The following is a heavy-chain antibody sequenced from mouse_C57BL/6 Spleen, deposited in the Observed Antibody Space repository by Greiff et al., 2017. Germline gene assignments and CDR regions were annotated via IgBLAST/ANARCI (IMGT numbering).Heavy chain of an antibody. J-gene: IGHJ3*01. V-gene: IGHV5-17*01. Sequence: EVHLVESGGGLVKPGGSLQLSCAASGFTFSDYGMHWVRQAPEKGLEWVAYISSGSSTIYYADTVKGRFTISSDNAKNTLFLQMPSLRSEDSAMYYCARNYYGSSFWFAYWGQGTLVTVSA. D-gene: IGHD1-1*01. CDR2: ISSGSSTI. CDR3: ARNYYGSSFWFAY. CDR1: GFTFSDYG.